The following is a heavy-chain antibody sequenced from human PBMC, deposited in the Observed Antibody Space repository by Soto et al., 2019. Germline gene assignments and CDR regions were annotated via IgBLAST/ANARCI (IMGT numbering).Heavy chain of an antibody. CDR3: ARPLSPGGGYDAFDI. CDR2: IYPTDSDT. CDR1: GYRFTSYW. Sequence: GESLKISCKGSGYRFTSYWICWVRQMPGKGLEWMGIIYPTDSDTRYSPSFQDQVTISVDKSINTAYLQWSSLKASDTAMYYCARPLSPGGGYDAFDIWGQGTMVTVSS. V-gene: IGHV5-51*01. J-gene: IGHJ3*02. D-gene: IGHD2-15*01.